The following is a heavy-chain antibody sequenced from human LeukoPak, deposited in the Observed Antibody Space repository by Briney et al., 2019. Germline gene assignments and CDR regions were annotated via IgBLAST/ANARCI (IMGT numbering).Heavy chain of an antibody. Sequence: SETLSLTCAVYGGSFSGYYWSWIRQPPGKGLEWIGEINHSGSTNYIPSLKSRVTISVDTSKNQFSLKLSSVTAADTAVYYCASPYCSSTSCYENWFDPWGQGTLVTVSS. D-gene: IGHD2-2*01. J-gene: IGHJ5*02. CDR3: ASPYCSSTSCYENWFDP. CDR1: GGSFSGYY. CDR2: INHSGST. V-gene: IGHV4-34*01.